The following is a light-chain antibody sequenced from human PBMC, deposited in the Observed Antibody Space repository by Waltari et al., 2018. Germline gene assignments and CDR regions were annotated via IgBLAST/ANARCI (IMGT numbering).Light chain of an antibody. CDR2: SAD. V-gene: IGKV1-17*01. CDR3: QQYKSVPYS. J-gene: IGKJ2*03. Sequence: DIQMTQSPSSLSASVGDRVTITCRASQDISNSLNWYQQKPGEAPKVLIYSADRLESGVPSRFSGSGSGTEFTLIISSLQPEDFATYSCQQYKSVPYSFGQGTKVEIK. CDR1: QDISNS.